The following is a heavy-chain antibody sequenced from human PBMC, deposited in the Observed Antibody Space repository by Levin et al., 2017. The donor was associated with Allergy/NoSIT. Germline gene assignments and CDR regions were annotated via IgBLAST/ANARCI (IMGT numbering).Heavy chain of an antibody. CDR2: IWYDGSNK. CDR3: ARPSGLYYYYYMDV. J-gene: IGHJ6*03. V-gene: IGHV3-33*01. D-gene: IGHD6-25*01. CDR1: GFTFSSYG. Sequence: GESLKISCAASGFTFSSYGMHWVRQAPGKGLEWVAVIWYDGSNKYYADSVKGRFTISRDNSKNTLYLQMNSLRAEDTAVYYCARPSGLYYYYYMDVWGKGTTVTVSS.